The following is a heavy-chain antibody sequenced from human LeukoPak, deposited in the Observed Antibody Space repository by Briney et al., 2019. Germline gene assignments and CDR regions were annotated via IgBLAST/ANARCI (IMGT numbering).Heavy chain of an antibody. D-gene: IGHD2-2*01. CDR2: IKQDGSEK. CDR1: GFTFSSYS. CDR3: AREHCSSSSCHLDY. Sequence: GGSLRLSCAASGFTFSSYSMNWVRQAPGKGLEWVANIKQDGSEKYYVNSVRGRFSISRDNAKNSLYLQMNSLRAEDTAVYYCAREHCSSSSCHLDYWGQGTLVTVSS. J-gene: IGHJ4*02. V-gene: IGHV3-7*01.